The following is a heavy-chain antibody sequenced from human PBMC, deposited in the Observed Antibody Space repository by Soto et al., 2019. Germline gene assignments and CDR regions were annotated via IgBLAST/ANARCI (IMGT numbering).Heavy chain of an antibody. J-gene: IGHJ4*02. CDR2: IYHSGST. D-gene: IGHD5-18*01. V-gene: IGHV4-38-2*01. CDR3: ARVAAMAGFDY. CDR1: GYSISSGYY. Sequence: KPSETLSLTCAVSGYSISSGYYWGWIRQPPGKGLEWIGSIYHSGSTYYNPSLKSRVTISVDTSKNQFSLKLSSVTAADTAVYYCARVAAMAGFDYWGQGTLVTVST.